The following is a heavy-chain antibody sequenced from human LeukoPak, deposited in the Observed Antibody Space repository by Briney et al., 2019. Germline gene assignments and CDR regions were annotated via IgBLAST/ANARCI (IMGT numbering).Heavy chain of an antibody. CDR3: ARDAAEAGDLNY. CDR1: GFNFSSSA. D-gene: IGHD6-19*01. CDR2: INSKGDDP. V-gene: IGHV3-64*01. J-gene: IGHJ4*02. Sequence: TGGSLRLSCAASGFNFSSSAMHWVRQAPGRGLEYVSAINSKGDDPFYATSVKGRFPISRDNSKNTVYLQLGSLRTEDTAIYYCARDAAEAGDLNYWGQGTLVTVSS.